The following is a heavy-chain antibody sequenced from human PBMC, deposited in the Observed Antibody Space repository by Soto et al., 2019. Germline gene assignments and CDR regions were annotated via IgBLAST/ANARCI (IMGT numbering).Heavy chain of an antibody. CDR2: IFPLTDIP. J-gene: IGHJ4*02. CDR1: GGTFSSYA. V-gene: IGHV1-69*04. Sequence: EASVKVSCKASGGTFSSYAINWVRQAPGQGLEWMGSIFPLTDIPDYAQNFQARLTISADKSTSTAYMELSSLTSDDTAMYFCARGPLVVLNYFESWGQGTLVTVSS. CDR3: ARGPLVVLNYFES.